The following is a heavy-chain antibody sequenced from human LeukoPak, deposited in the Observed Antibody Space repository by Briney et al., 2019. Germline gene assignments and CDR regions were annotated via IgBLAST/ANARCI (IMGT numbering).Heavy chain of an antibody. V-gene: IGHV3-23*01. J-gene: IGHJ4*02. CDR1: GFTFSSYG. Sequence: GGSLRLSCAASGFTFSSYGMSWVRQAPGKGLEWVLGISGSGGSTYYADSVKGRFTISRDNSKNTLYLQMNSLRAEDTAVYYCAKGRRQQLVRVDYWGQGTLVTVSS. CDR3: AKGRRQQLVRVDY. D-gene: IGHD6-13*01. CDR2: ISGSGGST.